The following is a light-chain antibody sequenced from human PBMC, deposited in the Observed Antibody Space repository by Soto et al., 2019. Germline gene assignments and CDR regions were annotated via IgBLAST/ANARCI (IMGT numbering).Light chain of an antibody. CDR2: DAS. V-gene: IGKV3-11*01. CDR3: QQRSNWPPVT. Sequence: EIVLTQSPATLSLSPGERATLSCRASQSVSSYLAWYQQKPGQAPRLLIYDASNRATGIPARFSGSGSGTDFTLTISSLEPEDFAVYHCQQRSNWPPVTFGGATKVDIK. J-gene: IGKJ4*01. CDR1: QSVSSY.